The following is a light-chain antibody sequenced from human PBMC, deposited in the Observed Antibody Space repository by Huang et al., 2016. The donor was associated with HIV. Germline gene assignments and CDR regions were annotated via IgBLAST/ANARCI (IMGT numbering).Light chain of an antibody. J-gene: IGKJ5*01. V-gene: IGKV1-39*01. CDR1: QSISTY. CDR3: QQSYSALSS. CDR2: SAA. Sequence: IQMTQSPTSLSASVGDRVSIACRASQSISTYLNWYQQKPGKAPNLLISSAAALHSGVPSRFSGSGSGTDFTLTIRGLQLDDFATYYSQQSYSALSSFGPGTRL.